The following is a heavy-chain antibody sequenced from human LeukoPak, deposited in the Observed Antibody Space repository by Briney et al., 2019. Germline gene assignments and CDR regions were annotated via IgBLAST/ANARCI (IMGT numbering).Heavy chain of an antibody. CDR3: ARDYGDSSGRYRGGYYYYYYGMDV. J-gene: IGHJ6*02. Sequence: SETLSLTCTVSGGSISSYYWSWIRQPPGKGLEWIGYIYYSGSTNYNPSPKSRVTISVDTSKNQFSLKLSSVTAADTAVYYCARDYGDSSGRYRGGYYYYYYGMDVWGQGTTVTVSS. CDR1: GGSISSYY. D-gene: IGHD6-19*01. CDR2: IYYSGST. V-gene: IGHV4-59*01.